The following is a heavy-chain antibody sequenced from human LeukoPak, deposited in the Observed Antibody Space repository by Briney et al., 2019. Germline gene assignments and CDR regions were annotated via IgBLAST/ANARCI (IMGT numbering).Heavy chain of an antibody. CDR3: ARGRLSSGYRNWFDP. V-gene: IGHV4-39*07. J-gene: IGHJ5*02. CDR1: GGSISSSSYY. D-gene: IGHD5-12*01. Sequence: SETLSLTCTVSGGSISSSSYYWGWIRQPPGKGLEWIGSIYYSGSTYYNPSLKSRVTISVDTSKNQFSLKLSSVTAADTAVYYCARGRLSSGYRNWFDPWGQGTLVTVSS. CDR2: IYYSGST.